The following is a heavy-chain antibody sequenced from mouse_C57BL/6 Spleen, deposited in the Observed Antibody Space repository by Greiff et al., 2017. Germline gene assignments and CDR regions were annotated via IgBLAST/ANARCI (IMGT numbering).Heavy chain of an antibody. CDR2: VDPETGGT. D-gene: IGHD1-2*01. Sequence: QVQLQQSGAELVRPGASVTLSCKASGYTFTDYEMHWVKQTPVHGLEWIGAVDPETGGTAYNQKFKGKAILTADRSSSTAYMELRSLTSEDSAVYYCTRGYYGLGDYWGQGTTLTVSS. CDR3: TRGYYGLGDY. CDR1: GYTFTDYE. V-gene: IGHV1-15*01. J-gene: IGHJ2*01.